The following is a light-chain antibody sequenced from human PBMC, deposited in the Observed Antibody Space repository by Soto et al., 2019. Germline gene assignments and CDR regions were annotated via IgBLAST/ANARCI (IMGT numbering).Light chain of an antibody. J-gene: IGKJ5*01. CDR2: GAS. V-gene: IGKV3-20*01. CDR1: QSVSSSY. CDR3: QQYGSSPPIN. Sequence: EIVLTHSPGTLSLSPGERATLSCRASQSVSSSYLAWYQQKPGQAPRLLIYGASSRATGIPDRFSGSGSGTDFTLTISRLEPEDFAVYYCQQYGSSPPINFGQGTRLEIK.